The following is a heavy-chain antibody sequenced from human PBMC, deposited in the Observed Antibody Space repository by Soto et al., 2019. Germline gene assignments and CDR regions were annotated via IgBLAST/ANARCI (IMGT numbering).Heavy chain of an antibody. Sequence: QVQLVESGGGLVMPGESLRLSCAASGFTFSDHYMSWIRQAPGKGLEWVSYISSSGNSMYYADSVKGRFTVSRANAENSLYLQMNSLRAADPAVYYCARREAAGKHFDQCAQGTLVIFSS. V-gene: IGHV3-11*01. J-gene: IGHJ4*02. CDR2: ISSSGNSM. CDR3: ARREAAGKHFDQ. D-gene: IGHD6-25*01. CDR1: GFTFSDHY.